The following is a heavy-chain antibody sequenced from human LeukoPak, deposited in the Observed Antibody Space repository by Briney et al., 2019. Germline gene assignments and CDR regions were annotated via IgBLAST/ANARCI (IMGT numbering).Heavy chain of an antibody. J-gene: IGHJ4*02. CDR2: ISSSSSYI. D-gene: IGHD3-10*01. V-gene: IGHV3-21*04. CDR1: GFTFSSYS. CDR3: AKAAYYGSGSYSTIGYYCDY. Sequence: GGSLRLSCAASGFTFSSYSMNWVRQAPGKGLEWVSCISSSSSYIYYADSVKGRFTISRDNAKNSLYLQMNSLRAEDTALYYCAKAAYYGSGSYSTIGYYCDYWGQGTLVTVSS.